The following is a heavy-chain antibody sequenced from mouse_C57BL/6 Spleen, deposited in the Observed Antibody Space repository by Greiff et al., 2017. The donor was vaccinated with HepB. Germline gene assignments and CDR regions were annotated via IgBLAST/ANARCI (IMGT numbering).Heavy chain of an antibody. J-gene: IGHJ2*01. Sequence: QVQLQQSGPELVKPGASVKISCKASGYAFSSSWMNWVKQRPGKGLEWIGRIYPGDGDTNYNGKFKGKATLTADKSSSTSYMHLSSLTSEDSAVYFWSRGLYRLLPYYFDYWGQGTTLTVSS. CDR2: IYPGDGDT. CDR1: GYAFSSSW. D-gene: IGHD2-3*01. CDR3: SRGLYRLLPYYFDY. V-gene: IGHV1-82*01.